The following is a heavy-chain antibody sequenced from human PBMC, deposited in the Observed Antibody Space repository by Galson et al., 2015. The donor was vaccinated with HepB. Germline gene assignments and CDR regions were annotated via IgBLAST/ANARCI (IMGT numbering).Heavy chain of an antibody. CDR2: ISYDGSNK. CDR3: ARRSAVGIDY. Sequence: LRLSCAASGFTFSSYAMHWVRQAPGKGLEWVAVISYDGSNKYYADSVKGRFTISRDNSKNTLYLQMNSLRAEDTAVYYCARRSAVGIDYWGQGTLVTVSS. V-gene: IGHV3-30*04. D-gene: IGHD1-26*01. CDR1: GFTFSSYA. J-gene: IGHJ4*02.